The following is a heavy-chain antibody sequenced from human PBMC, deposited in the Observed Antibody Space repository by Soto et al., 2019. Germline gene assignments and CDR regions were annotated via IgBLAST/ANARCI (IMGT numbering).Heavy chain of an antibody. CDR3: ASSYGSGYRAFDY. D-gene: IGHD3-10*01. J-gene: IGHJ4*02. CDR1: CDTFNFYS. V-gene: IGHV1-69*02. CDR2: VNTIVSMS. Sequence: QVQLVQSGAEVKRPGSSVKVSCKASCDTFNFYSINWVRQAPGVGLEWMGRVNTIVSMSNYAQKFQGRVTVTADKSTSTAYMELSSLRSEDTAIYYCASSYGSGYRAFDYWGQGALVTVSS.